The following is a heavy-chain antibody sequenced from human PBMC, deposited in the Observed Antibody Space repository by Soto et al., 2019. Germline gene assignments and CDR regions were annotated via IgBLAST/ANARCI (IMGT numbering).Heavy chain of an antibody. J-gene: IGHJ4*02. CDR1: GYSFTTYW. D-gene: IGHD3-10*01. V-gene: IGHV5-51*03. Sequence: EVQLVQSGAEMKKPGESLKISCKGSGYSFTTYWICWVRQRPGEGLEWMGIIYPDDSETRYSPSFQGQVSISADKSISTAYLQWSGLKASDTAMYYCARVFYFGSGSSAVWAHWGQGTPVTVSS. CDR3: ARVFYFGSGSSAVWAH. CDR2: IYPDDSET.